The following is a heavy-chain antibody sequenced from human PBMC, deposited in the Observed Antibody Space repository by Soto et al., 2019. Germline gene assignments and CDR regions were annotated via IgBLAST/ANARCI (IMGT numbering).Heavy chain of an antibody. CDR2: ISNDGTNK. J-gene: IGHJ4*02. CDR3: ARTQRIKAYMGDD. V-gene: IGHV3-30-3*01. D-gene: IGHD3-16*01. Sequence: PGGSLRLSFSASGFTFNSYIMHFVRHAPGNGLEWVAIISNDGTNKYYGDSVKGRFTISRDNSKNTLYLQMNSLRDDDTAVYYCARTQRIKAYMGDDWGQGTLVAVAS. CDR1: GFTFNSYI.